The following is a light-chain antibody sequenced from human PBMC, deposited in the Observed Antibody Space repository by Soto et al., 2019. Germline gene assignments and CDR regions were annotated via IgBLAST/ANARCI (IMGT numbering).Light chain of an antibody. CDR3: QKYNDVPLT. V-gene: IGKV1-27*01. Sequence: DIQMTQSPSSLSASVGDRVTITCRASQGIYNYLAWYQQKPGKVPTLLISAASTLQSGVPSRFSGSGYGTDFTLTISRLQPEDVATYYCQKYNDVPLTFGGGTKVEIK. J-gene: IGKJ4*01. CDR2: AAS. CDR1: QGIYNY.